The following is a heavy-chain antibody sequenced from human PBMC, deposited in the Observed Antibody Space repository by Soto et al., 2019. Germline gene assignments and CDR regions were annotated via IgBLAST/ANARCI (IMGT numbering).Heavy chain of an antibody. CDR2: IRQDGSEK. J-gene: IGHJ4*02. CDR1: GFTFSSNW. V-gene: IGHV3-7*04. CDR3: AREIVEARGASYFDY. Sequence: EVQLVESGGTLVQPGGSLRLSCVGSGFTFSSNWMTWVRQAPGKGLEWVGNIRQDGSEKNYVDSVKGRFTISRDNAKNSLYLQMNSLRAEDTAVYYCAREIVEARGASYFDYWGPGTLVTVSS. D-gene: IGHD2-15*01.